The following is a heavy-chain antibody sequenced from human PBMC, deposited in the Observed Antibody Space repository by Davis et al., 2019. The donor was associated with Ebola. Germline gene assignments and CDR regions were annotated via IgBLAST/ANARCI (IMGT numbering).Heavy chain of an antibody. Sequence: GESLKISCAASGFTFSSYGMHWVRQAPGKGLEWVAVISYDGSNKYYADSVKGRFTISRDNSKNTLYLQMNSLRAEDTAVYYCAKDRRGNDYGGYYFDHWSQGTLVTVSS. CDR3: AKDRRGNDYGGYYFDH. CDR1: GFTFSSYG. J-gene: IGHJ4*02. V-gene: IGHV3-30*18. CDR2: ISYDGSNK. D-gene: IGHD4-23*01.